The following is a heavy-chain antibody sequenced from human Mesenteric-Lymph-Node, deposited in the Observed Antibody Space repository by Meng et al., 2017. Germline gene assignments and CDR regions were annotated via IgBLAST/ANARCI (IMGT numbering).Heavy chain of an antibody. J-gene: IGHJ4*02. CDR3: ARHPSWGTGSIHF. Sequence: RLQESGPGLVKPWEALSLTCSVAGGSISSYYWSWIRQPPGKGLEWIAYIHSSGSTNYNPSLKSRVTMSVDTSKNQFSLNMRSVTAADTAVYYCARHPSWGTGSIHFWGQGTLVTVSS. CDR1: GGSISSYY. CDR2: IHSSGST. V-gene: IGHV4-59*08. D-gene: IGHD1-1*01.